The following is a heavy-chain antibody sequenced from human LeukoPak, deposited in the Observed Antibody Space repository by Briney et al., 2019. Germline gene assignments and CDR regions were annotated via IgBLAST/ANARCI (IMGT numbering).Heavy chain of an antibody. CDR1: GFTFSNYG. J-gene: IGHJ4*02. CDR2: LQYHGGDI. D-gene: IGHD6-13*01. V-gene: IGHV3-30*02. CDR3: AKDIFTGIAAAGAIDY. Sequence: PGGSLRLSCAAAGFTFSNYGMHWVRQAPDKGLEWVAFLQYHGGDIHYADSVEGRFTISRDNSKNTLYLQMNSLRPEDTAVYYCAKDIFTGIAAAGAIDYWGQGTLVTVSS.